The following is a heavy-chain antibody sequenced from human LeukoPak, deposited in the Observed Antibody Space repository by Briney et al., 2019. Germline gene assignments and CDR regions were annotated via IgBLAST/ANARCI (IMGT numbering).Heavy chain of an antibody. V-gene: IGHV3-7*01. CDR1: GFTCSSCW. J-gene: IGHJ5*02. CDR3: EAPATA. Sequence: GGSLRLSCAVSGFTCSSCWMNWVRQAAGKGLEWVATVNEDGTAKFYADSVKGRFTIFRDNTRSSLDLQMNSLTVEDTAMYYCEAPATAWGQGTLVTVSS. CDR2: VNEDGTAK.